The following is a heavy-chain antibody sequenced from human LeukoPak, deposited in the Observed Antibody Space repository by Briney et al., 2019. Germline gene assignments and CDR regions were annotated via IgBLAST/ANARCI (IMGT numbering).Heavy chain of an antibody. J-gene: IGHJ4*02. D-gene: IGHD3-10*01. CDR3: AKRGVVIRVFLVGFHKEAYYFDS. CDR2: ISISSNYI. V-gene: IGHV3-21*01. Sequence: GESLRLSCAASGFTFSTYSMNWVRQAPGKGLEWVSSISISSNYIYYADSVEGRFTISRDNAKNSLYLQMNSLRAEDTAVYFCAKRGVVIRVFLVGFHKEAYYFDSWGQGALVTVSS. CDR1: GFTFSTYS.